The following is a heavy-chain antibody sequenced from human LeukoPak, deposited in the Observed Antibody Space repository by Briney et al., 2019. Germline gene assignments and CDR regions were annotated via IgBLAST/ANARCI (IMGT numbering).Heavy chain of an antibody. V-gene: IGHV3-11*01. CDR3: SRETYSIGYYYDY. Sequence: TLTLTCAASGCILSDYYMGWIRQAQGKGMDRVADISTNDRTTYYANSVKGGLTIFRDNAKKSMYLQMNNLNAEDTAGYEFSRETYSIGYYYDYWGQGTLVTVSS. CDR1: GCILSDYY. J-gene: IGHJ4*02. D-gene: IGHD3-22*01. CDR2: ISTNDRTT.